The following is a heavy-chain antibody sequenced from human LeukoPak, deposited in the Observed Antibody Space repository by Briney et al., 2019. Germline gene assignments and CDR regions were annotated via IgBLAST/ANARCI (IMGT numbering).Heavy chain of an antibody. Sequence: GASVKVSCKASGYTFTSYYMHWVRQAPGQGLEWMGIINPSGGSTSYAQKFQGRVTMTRDTSTSTVYMELSSLRSEDTAVYYCARGRIAAAGTDLNRFDPWGQGTLVTVSS. V-gene: IGHV1-46*01. CDR3: ARGRIAAAGTDLNRFDP. J-gene: IGHJ5*02. CDR1: GYTFTSYY. D-gene: IGHD6-13*01. CDR2: INPSGGST.